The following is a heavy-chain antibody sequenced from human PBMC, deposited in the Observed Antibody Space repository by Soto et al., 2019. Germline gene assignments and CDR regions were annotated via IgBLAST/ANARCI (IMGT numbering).Heavy chain of an antibody. CDR2: INHSGST. J-gene: IGHJ3*02. CDR1: GGSFTDYN. CDR3: ARGRTQLLGVLRFLYAFDI. V-gene: IGHV4-34*01. Sequence: QVQLQQWGAGLLKPSETLSLTCAVYGGSFTDYNWSWIRQPPGKGLEWIGEINHSGSTNYNPSLKSRVTISVDTSKNQFSLKLSSLTAADTAVYYCARGRTQLLGVLRFLYAFDIWGQGTTVTVSS. D-gene: IGHD3-3*01.